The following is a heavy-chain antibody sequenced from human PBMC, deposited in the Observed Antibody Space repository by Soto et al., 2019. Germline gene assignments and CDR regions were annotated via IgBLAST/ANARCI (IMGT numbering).Heavy chain of an antibody. CDR1: GYKFTSYW. D-gene: IGHD3-22*01. Sequence: GESLKISCXTSGYKFTSYWIAWVRQMPGKGLEWMGIIFPSDSDTRYSPSFQGQVTISADRSTSTVFLQWASLKASDTAVYFCARKDKSGYFNWFDPWGQGTLVTVSS. V-gene: IGHV5-51*01. CDR3: ARKDKSGYFNWFDP. J-gene: IGHJ5*02. CDR2: IFPSDSDT.